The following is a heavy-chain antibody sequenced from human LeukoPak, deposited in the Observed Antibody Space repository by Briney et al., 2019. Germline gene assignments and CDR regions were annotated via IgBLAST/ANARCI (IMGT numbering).Heavy chain of an antibody. D-gene: IGHD3-3*01. J-gene: IGHJ4*02. V-gene: IGHV3-53*01. CDR1: GFIVSSNY. CDR2: LYSGGNT. Sequence: GGSLRLSSAASGFIVSSNYMSWVRQAPGKGLEWVSILYSGGNTYYADSVKGRFIISRDNSNNTLYLQMNSLRTEDTAVYYCARVGITLFGVVILWGQGTLVTVSS. CDR3: ARVGITLFGVVIL.